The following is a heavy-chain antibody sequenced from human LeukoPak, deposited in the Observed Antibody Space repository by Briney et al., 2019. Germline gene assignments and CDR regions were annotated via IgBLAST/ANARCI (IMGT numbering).Heavy chain of an antibody. CDR2: INPSGGST. D-gene: IGHD3-10*01. J-gene: IGHJ4*02. Sequence: ASVKVSCTASGYTFTSYGISWVRQAPGQGLEWMGIINPSGGSTSYAQKFQGRVTMTRDTSTSTVYMELSSLRSEDTAVYYCAGEDAPGYYYGSGSYSCVDYWGQGTLVTVSS. V-gene: IGHV1-46*01. CDR1: GYTFTSYG. CDR3: AGEDAPGYYYGSGSYSCVDY.